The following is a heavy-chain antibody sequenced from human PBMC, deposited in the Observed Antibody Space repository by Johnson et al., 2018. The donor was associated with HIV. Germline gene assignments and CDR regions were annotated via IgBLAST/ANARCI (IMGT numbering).Heavy chain of an antibody. CDR3: AKEQPARAFDI. V-gene: IGHV3-20*04. Sequence: VQLVESGGGVVRPGGSLRLSCAASGFAFHDRGMSWVRQAPGKGLVWVARINSDGSRTNYADSVKGRFTISRDNAKNTLYLQMNSLRAEDTAVYYCAKEQPARAFDIWGQGTMVTVSS. CDR1: GFAFHDRG. D-gene: IGHD1/OR15-1a*01. J-gene: IGHJ3*02. CDR2: INSDGSRT.